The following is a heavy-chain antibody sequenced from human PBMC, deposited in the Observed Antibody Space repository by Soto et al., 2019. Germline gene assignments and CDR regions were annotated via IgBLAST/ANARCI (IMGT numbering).Heavy chain of an antibody. D-gene: IGHD6-19*01. V-gene: IGHV3-9*01. Sequence: EVQLVESGGGLVQPGRSLRLACAASGFTFADYAMPWVRQAPWKGLAWVSGISWNSGSIGYADSVKGRFTISRDNAKNALYLQMNSLRAEDTALYYCAKMRGPQWLTWCFDYWGQGALVTVSS. CDR2: ISWNSGSI. CDR1: GFTFADYA. J-gene: IGHJ4*02. CDR3: AKMRGPQWLTWCFDY.